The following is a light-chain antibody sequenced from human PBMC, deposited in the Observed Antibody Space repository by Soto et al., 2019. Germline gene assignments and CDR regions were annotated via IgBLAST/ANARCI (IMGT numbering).Light chain of an antibody. J-gene: IGKJ1*01. V-gene: IGKV1-5*03. CDR1: QSISSW. CDR3: QQYNGS. Sequence: DMQMTQSPSTLSASVGDRVTITCRASQSISSWLAWYQQKPGKAPKLLIYKASSLESGVPSRFSGSGSGTEFTLTISSLQPDDFATYYCQQYNGSFGQGTKVDIK. CDR2: KAS.